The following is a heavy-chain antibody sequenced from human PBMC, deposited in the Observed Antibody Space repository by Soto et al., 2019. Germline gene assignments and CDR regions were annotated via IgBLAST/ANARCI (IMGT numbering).Heavy chain of an antibody. CDR2: IYYSGST. CDR1: GGSISSSSYY. V-gene: IGHV4-39*07. D-gene: IGHD2-15*01. Sequence: TLSLTCTVSGGSISSSSYYWGWIRQPPGKGLEWIGSIYYSGSTYYNPSLKSRVTISVDTSKNQFSLKLSSVTAADTAVYYCARDGLFGYCSGGSCRYGMDVWGQGTTVTVSS. CDR3: ARDGLFGYCSGGSCRYGMDV. J-gene: IGHJ6*02.